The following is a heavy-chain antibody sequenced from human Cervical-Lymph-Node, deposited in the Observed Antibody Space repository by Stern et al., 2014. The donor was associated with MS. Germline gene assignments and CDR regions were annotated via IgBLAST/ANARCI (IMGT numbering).Heavy chain of an antibody. CDR3: ARGELKEGLVRGMDV. Sequence: QLVQSGAEAKKPGSSVKGSCKASGGTFSGYAISWVRQAPGQGLEWMGGVIPIFGTANYAQKFQGRGTITADESTSTAYMELSSLRSEDTAVYYCARGELKEGLVRGMDVWGQGTTVTVSS. V-gene: IGHV1-69*01. J-gene: IGHJ6*02. CDR1: GGTFSGYA. CDR2: VIPIFGTA. D-gene: IGHD1-26*01.